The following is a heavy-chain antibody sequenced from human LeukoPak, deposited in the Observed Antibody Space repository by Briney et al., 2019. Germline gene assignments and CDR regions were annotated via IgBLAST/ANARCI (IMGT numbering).Heavy chain of an antibody. CDR3: AREHRHEGATVDS. V-gene: IGHV3-74*01. CDR1: GFTFSRYS. Sequence: GGSLRLSCAGSGFTFSRYSMNWFRQAPGKGLVWVSRIERDGRSTSYADSVRGRFTISRDNAKNTLYLQMNSLRAEDTAVYYCAREHRHEGATVDSWGQGTLVTVSS. CDR2: IERDGRST. D-gene: IGHD1-26*01. J-gene: IGHJ4*02.